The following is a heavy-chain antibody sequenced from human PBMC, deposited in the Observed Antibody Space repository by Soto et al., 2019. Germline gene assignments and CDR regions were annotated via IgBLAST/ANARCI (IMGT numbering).Heavy chain of an antibody. CDR2: IWYDGSNK. D-gene: IGHD2-21*02. Sequence: QVQLVESGGGVVQPGRSLRLSCAASGFTFSSYGMHWVRQAPGKGLEWVAVIWYDGSNKYYADSVKGRFTISRDNSKNTLYLQMNSLRAKDTAVYYCARFGGDYNYYYGMDVWGQGTTVTVSS. CDR3: ARFGGDYNYYYGMDV. CDR1: GFTFSSYG. J-gene: IGHJ6*02. V-gene: IGHV3-33*01.